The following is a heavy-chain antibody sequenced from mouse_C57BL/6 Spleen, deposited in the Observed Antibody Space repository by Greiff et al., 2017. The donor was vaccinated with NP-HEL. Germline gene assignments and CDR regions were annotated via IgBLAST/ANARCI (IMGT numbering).Heavy chain of an antibody. D-gene: IGHD2-5*01. V-gene: IGHV2-3*01. Sequence: VQLQESGPGLVAPSQSLSITCTVSGFSLTSYGVSWVGQPPGKGLEWLGVIWGDGSTNYHSALLSRLSNSKDNSKSQVFLKLNSQQTDDTATYYCDKHGSKYDFAYWGQGTLVTVSA. J-gene: IGHJ3*01. CDR1: GFSLTSYG. CDR3: DKHGSKYDFAY. CDR2: IWGDGST.